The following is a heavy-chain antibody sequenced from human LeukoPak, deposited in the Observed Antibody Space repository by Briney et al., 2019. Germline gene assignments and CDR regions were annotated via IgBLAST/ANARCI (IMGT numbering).Heavy chain of an antibody. D-gene: IGHD2-15*01. Sequence: SETLSLTCTVSGGSLSSGEYYWSWIRQPPGKGLEWIGYIYYSGSAYYNPSLKSRVTISVDTSKNQFSLKLSSVTAADAAVYYCATYRDSGGRLAFDIWGQGTMATVSS. CDR2: IYYSGSA. V-gene: IGHV4-30-4*01. CDR1: GGSLSSGEYY. CDR3: ATYRDSGGRLAFDI. J-gene: IGHJ3*02.